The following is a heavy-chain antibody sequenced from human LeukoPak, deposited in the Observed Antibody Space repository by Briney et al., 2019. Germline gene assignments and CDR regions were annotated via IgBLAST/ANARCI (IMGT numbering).Heavy chain of an antibody. J-gene: IGHJ4*02. V-gene: IGHV4-4*07. Sequence: SETLSLTCTVSGGSISGYYWNWVRQPADRGLEWIGRLYSSGDTYYNPSLKSRLTMSVDTSTSQFSLKLRSVTAADTAVYYCARGSSGSTTRYYFASWGQGALVTVPS. D-gene: IGHD6-19*01. CDR3: ARGSSGSTTRYYFAS. CDR2: LYSSGDT. CDR1: GGSISGYY.